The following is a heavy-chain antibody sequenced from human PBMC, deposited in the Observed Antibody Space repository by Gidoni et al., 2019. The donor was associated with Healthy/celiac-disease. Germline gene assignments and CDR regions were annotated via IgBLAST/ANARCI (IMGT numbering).Heavy chain of an antibody. V-gene: IGHV4-34*01. D-gene: IGHD5-18*01. J-gene: IGHJ4*02. CDR1: GGSFSGFY. CDR3: ARRYGYGFCGRRSFDY. Sequence: VPLQQWGAGLLKTAENLSLTCAVYGGSFSGFYWSWIRQPPGKGLEWIGEITHSASTNYNPSLKTRVTISVYPSQTQFSLTLSSVLAAATALFYCARRYGYGFCGRRSFDYWGQGTLVTVSS. CDR2: ITHSAST.